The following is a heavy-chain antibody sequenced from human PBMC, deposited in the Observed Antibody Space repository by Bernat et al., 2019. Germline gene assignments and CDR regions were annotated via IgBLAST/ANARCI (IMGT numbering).Heavy chain of an antibody. J-gene: IGHJ4*02. V-gene: IGHV1-24*01. Sequence: QVQLVQSGAEVKKPGSSVKVSCKVSGYTLTELSMHWVRQAPGKGLEWMGGFDPEDGETINAQKFQGRVTMTADTSADTAYMELSSLRSEDTAVYYCATELFDCSGGSCYSEGGYWGQGTLVTVSS. CDR1: GYTLTELS. D-gene: IGHD2-15*01. CDR3: ATELFDCSGGSCYSEGGY. CDR2: FDPEDGET.